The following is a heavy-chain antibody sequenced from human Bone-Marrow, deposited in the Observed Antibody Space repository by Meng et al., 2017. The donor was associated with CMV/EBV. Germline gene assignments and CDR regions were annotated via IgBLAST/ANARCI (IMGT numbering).Heavy chain of an antibody. D-gene: IGHD3-10*01. CDR3: ARARYYGSGIAGMDV. Sequence: GESLKISCSASGFTFSSYWMHWVRQAPGKGLVWVSRINSDGSSTSYADSVKGRFTISRDNAKNTLYLQMNILRAEDTAVYYCARARYYGSGIAGMDVWGQGTTVTVSS. CDR1: GFTFSSYW. CDR2: INSDGSST. V-gene: IGHV3-74*01. J-gene: IGHJ6*02.